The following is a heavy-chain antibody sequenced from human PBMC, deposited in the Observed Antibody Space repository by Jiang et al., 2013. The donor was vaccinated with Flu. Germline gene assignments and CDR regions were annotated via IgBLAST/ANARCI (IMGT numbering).Heavy chain of an antibody. CDR2: IYYNGTT. Sequence: LLKPSETLSLTCTVSGASSSRSGGYWGWIRQPPGKGPEWVGSIYYNGTTYYNPSLNSRVTISLDTSKNQFSLKVTSVTAADTAVFYCVRHSGRYSSFDYWGQGTLVTVSS. CDR1: GASSSRSGGY. J-gene: IGHJ4*02. CDR3: VRHSGRYSSFDY. D-gene: IGHD6-13*01. V-gene: IGHV4-39*01.